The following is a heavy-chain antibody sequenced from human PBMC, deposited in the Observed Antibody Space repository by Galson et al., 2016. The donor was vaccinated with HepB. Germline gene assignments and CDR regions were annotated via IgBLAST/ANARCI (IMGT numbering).Heavy chain of an antibody. CDR2: ISWNSDNI. CDR1: GFTFDDYA. D-gene: IGHD3-16*01. V-gene: IGHV3-9*01. J-gene: IGHJ6*01. Sequence: SLRLSCAASGFTFDDYAMHWVRQAPGKGLEWVSGISWNSDNIGYADSVKGRFTISRDNAKNSLYLQMNSLRAEDTALYYCAKSRGKGGMDVRGQGTTVTVSS. CDR3: AKSRGKGGMDV.